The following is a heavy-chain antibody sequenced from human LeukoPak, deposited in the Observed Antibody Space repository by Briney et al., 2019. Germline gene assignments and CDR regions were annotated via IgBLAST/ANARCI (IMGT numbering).Heavy chain of an antibody. Sequence: PSETLSLTCTVSGGSISSYYWSWVRQPPGKGLEWIGYIYYSGSTNYTPSLTSRVTISVDTSKNQFSLKLSSVTAADTAVYYCARGPRAYYYDSSVADGMDVWGQGTTVTVSS. CDR3: ARGPRAYYYDSSVADGMDV. J-gene: IGHJ6*02. CDR2: IYYSGST. V-gene: IGHV4-59*01. D-gene: IGHD3-22*01. CDR1: GGSISSYY.